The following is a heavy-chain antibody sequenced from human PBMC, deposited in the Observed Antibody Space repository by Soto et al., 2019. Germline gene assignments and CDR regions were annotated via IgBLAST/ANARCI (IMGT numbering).Heavy chain of an antibody. J-gene: IGHJ6*02. D-gene: IGHD5-18*01. CDR1: GFTFSSYA. CDR3: AKFQPATLQLWSLRYYGMDV. V-gene: IGHV3-23*01. CDR2: ISGSGGST. Sequence: PGGSLRLSCAASGFTFSSYAMSWVRQAPGKGLEWVSAISGSGGSTYYADSVKGRFIISRDNSKNTLYLQMNSLRAEDTAVYYCAKFQPATLQLWSLRYYGMDVWGQGTTVTVSS.